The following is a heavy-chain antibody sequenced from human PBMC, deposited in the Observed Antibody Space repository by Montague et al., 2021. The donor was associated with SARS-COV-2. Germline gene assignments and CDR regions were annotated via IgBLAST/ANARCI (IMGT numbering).Heavy chain of an antibody. D-gene: IGHD3-9*01. V-gene: IGHV4-59*01. CDR2: IDYSGST. J-gene: IGHJ6*02. CDR1: GGSISTYY. Sequence: SETLSLTCTLSGGSISTYYWNWIRQFPGKGLGWIGYIDYSGSTNXNPSLQSRVIISVDRSKIQFSLKLNSVTAADTAIYYCARLPYDNSYGMDVWGQGTTVTVSS. CDR3: ARLPYDNSYGMDV.